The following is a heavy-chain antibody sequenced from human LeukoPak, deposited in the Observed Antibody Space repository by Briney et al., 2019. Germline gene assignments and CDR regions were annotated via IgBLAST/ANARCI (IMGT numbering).Heavy chain of an antibody. D-gene: IGHD2-15*01. CDR3: ARCGSGAGCPFNF. CDR2: IFYTGTT. V-gene: IGHV4-59*08. Sequence: PSETLSLTCTVSGGSISSYYWGWIRQPPGKGLERIGYIFYTGTTTYNPSLESRVTISLDTSKKQFSLRLTSVTAADTAMYYCARCGSGAGCPFNFWGQGTLVTVSS. CDR1: GGSISSYY. J-gene: IGHJ4*02.